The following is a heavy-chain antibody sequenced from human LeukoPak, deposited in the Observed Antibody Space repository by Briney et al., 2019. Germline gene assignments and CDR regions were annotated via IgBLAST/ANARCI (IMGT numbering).Heavy chain of an antibody. J-gene: IGHJ4*02. CDR1: GGSISTITYY. CDR3: ARLYGNYQNYFDY. V-gene: IGHV4-39*07. CDR2: MYYRGNT. D-gene: IGHD1-7*01. Sequence: PSETLSLTCTVSGGSISTITYYWGWIRQPPGKGLEWVRHMYYRGNTFYNPSLKSRVTISVDTSKNQFSLKLRSVTAADTAVYYCARLYGNYQNYFDYWGQGTLVTVSS.